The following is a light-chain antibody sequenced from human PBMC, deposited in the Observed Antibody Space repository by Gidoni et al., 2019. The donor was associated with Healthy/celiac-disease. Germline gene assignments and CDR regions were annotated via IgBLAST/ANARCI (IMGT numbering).Light chain of an antibody. CDR1: QSISSW. Sequence: DIQPTQSPSTLSASVGDRVTVTCRASQSISSWLAWYQQKPGKAPKLLIYKESSLERGVPSRFSGSGSGTELTLTISSLQPDDVETYYCQQYNSYSPWTFGQGTKVEIK. CDR2: KES. CDR3: QQYNSYSPWT. J-gene: IGKJ1*01. V-gene: IGKV1-5*03.